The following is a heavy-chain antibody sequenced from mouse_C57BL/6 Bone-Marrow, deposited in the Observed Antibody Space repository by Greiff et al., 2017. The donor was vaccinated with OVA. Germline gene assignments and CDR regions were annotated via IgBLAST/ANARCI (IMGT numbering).Heavy chain of an antibody. CDR2: IYPGDGDT. CDR1: GYAFSSSW. V-gene: IGHV1-82*01. J-gene: IGHJ4*01. Sequence: QVQLQQSGPELVKPGASVKISCKASGYAFSSSWMNWVKQRPGKGLEWIGRIYPGDGDTNYNGKFKGKATLTADKSSSTAYMHLSSLTSEDSAVYFCARGAMDYGGQGTSVTVSS. CDR3: ARGAMDY.